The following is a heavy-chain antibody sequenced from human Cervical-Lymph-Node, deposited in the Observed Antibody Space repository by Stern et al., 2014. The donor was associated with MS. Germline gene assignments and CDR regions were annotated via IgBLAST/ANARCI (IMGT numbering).Heavy chain of an antibody. J-gene: IGHJ3*02. V-gene: IGHV1-69*04. Sequence: VQLVQSGAEVKKPGSSVKVSCKASGGTFSSYAISWVRQAPGQGLEWMGRIIPILGIANYAQKFQGRVTITADKSTSTAYMELSSLRSEDTAVYYCARDFLLNEDYGGNDGNTFDIWGQGTMVTVSS. D-gene: IGHD4-23*01. CDR1: GGTFSSYA. CDR3: ARDFLLNEDYGGNDGNTFDI. CDR2: IIPILGIA.